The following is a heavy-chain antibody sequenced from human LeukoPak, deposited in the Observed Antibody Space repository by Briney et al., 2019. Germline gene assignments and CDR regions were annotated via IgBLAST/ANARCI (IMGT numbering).Heavy chain of an antibody. Sequence: ASVKVSCKASGYTFTSYGISWVRQAPGQGLEWMGGIIPIFGTANYAQKFQGRVTITTDESTSTAYMELSSLRSEDTAVYYCARGYCSSTSCYYYYYMDVWGKGTTVTVSS. CDR1: GYTFTSYG. D-gene: IGHD2-2*01. J-gene: IGHJ6*03. CDR3: ARGYCSSTSCYYYYYMDV. V-gene: IGHV1-69*05. CDR2: IIPIFGTA.